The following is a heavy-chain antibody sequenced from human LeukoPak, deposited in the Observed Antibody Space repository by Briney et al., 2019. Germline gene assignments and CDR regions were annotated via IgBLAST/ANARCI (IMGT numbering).Heavy chain of an antibody. D-gene: IGHD2-15*01. V-gene: IGHV3-9*01. CDR2: ISWNSGSI. CDR3: AKAPFSRWYGMDV. J-gene: IGHJ6*02. CDR1: GFTFDDYA. Sequence: GGSLRLSCAGSGFTFDDYAMHGVRQAPGKGREWVSGISWNSGSIGYADSVKGRFTISRDNDKNSLYLQMNSLRAEDTALYYCAKAPFSRWYGMDVWGQGTTVTVSS.